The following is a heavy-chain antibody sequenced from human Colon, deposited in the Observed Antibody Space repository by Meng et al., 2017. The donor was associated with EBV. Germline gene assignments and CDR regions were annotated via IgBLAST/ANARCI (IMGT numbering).Heavy chain of an antibody. V-gene: IGHV4-4*03. Sequence: QVHRGDSGPPLWRRPATLSLPCAFSVDSITTPNWWAWARQPPGKGLEWIGEFPHRGSSAYNPSLKSRVSMSIDKSKNQFSLKLTSVTAADTAVYHCLRGSGGSVWGQGTLVTVSS. CDR2: FPHRGSS. CDR1: VDSITTPNW. J-gene: IGHJ1*01. D-gene: IGHD3-10*01. CDR3: LRGSGGSV.